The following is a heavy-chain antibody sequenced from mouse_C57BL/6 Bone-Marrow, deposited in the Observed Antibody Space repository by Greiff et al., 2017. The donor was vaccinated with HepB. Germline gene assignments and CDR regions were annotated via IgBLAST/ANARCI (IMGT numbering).Heavy chain of an antibody. J-gene: IGHJ2*01. CDR3: ARGGGYYFDY. Sequence: VQLQQSGPELVKPGASVKISCKASGYTFTDYYMNWVKQSHGKSLEWIGDINPNNGGTSYNQKFKGKATLTVDKSSSTAYMELRSLTSEDSAVYYCARGGGYYFDYWGQGTTLTVSS. V-gene: IGHV1-26*01. CDR1: GYTFTDYY. CDR2: INPNNGGT.